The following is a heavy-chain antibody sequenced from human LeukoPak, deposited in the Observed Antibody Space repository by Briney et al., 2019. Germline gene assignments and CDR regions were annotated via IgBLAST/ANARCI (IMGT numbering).Heavy chain of an antibody. CDR3: ARERSYYYYYMDV. D-gene: IGHD3-10*01. CDR1: GFTVCSNY. CDR2: IYSDGTT. J-gene: IGHJ6*03. Sequence: GVSLRLSCAASGFTVCSNYMSWVRQAPGKGLEWVSVIYSDGTTYYADSVQGRFTISRDNSKNTVYLQMKSLRAEDTAVYFCARERSYYYYYMDVWGKGTTVTVSS. V-gene: IGHV3-53*01.